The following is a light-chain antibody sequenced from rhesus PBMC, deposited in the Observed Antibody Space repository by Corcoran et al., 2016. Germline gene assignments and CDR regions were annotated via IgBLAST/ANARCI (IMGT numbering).Light chain of an antibody. CDR3: QQYYTSPYS. CDR2: WAS. V-gene: IGKV4-1*01. CDR1: QSLLYSSNNKNY. J-gene: IGKJ2*01. Sequence: DIVMTQSPDSLAVSLGERVIINCKSSQSLLYSSNNKNYLAWYQQKPGQAPNLLIYWASTRESGVPNRLRGSGSGTDFTLTISGLQAEDVAVYYCQQYYTSPYSFDQGTKVEIK.